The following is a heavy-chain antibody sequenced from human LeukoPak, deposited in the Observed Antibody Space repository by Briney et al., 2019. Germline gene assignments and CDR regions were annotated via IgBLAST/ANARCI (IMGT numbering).Heavy chain of an antibody. CDR1: GYTLTELS. CDR2: FDHGHGET. D-gene: IGHD6-19*01. J-gene: IGHJ4*02. Sequence: ASVKVSCKVSGYTLTELSMHWVRQAPGKGLEWMGGFDHGHGETIYAQKFQGRVTMTEDTSTDTACMELSSLRSEDTAVYYCARDSGWSFDYWGQGTQVTVSS. CDR3: ARDSGWSFDY. V-gene: IGHV1-24*01.